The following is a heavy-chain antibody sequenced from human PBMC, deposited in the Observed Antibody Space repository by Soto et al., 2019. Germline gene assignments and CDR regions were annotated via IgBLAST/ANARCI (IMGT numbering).Heavy chain of an antibody. CDR1: GGTFSSNA. Sequence: SVEVSCKDSGGTFSSNAISWVRQAPGQGLEWMGGIIPISGTANYAQKFQGRVTITADESTSTAYMELSSLRSEDTAVYYCARSQGSSTSLEIYYYYYYGMDVWGQGTTVTVPS. CDR2: IIPISGTA. J-gene: IGHJ6*02. V-gene: IGHV1-69*13. D-gene: IGHD2-2*01. CDR3: ARSQGSSTSLEIYYYYYYGMDV.